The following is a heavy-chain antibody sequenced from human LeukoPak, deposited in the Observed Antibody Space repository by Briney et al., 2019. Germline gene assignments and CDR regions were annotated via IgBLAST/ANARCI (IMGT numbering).Heavy chain of an antibody. CDR1: GFTFTSYS. Sequence: GGSLRLSCAASGFTFTSYSMNWVRQAPGKGLEWVSTISGGGGSTYYADSVKGRFTISRDNSKNTLYLQVNSLRAEDTAVYYCARGSWYFDYWGQGTLVTVSS. V-gene: IGHV3-23*01. J-gene: IGHJ4*02. CDR2: ISGGGGST. CDR3: ARGSWYFDY.